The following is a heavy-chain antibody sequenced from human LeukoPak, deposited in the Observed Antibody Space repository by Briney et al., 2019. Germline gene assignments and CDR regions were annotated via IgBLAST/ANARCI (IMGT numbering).Heavy chain of an antibody. V-gene: IGHV4-59*08. J-gene: IGHJ6*02. CDR3: ARLPITLVRGGHYGMDV. Sequence: PSETLSLTCTVSGGSISSYYWSWIRQPPGKGQEWIGYIYYSGSTNYNPSLKSRVTISVDTSKNQFSLKLSSVTAADTAVYYCARLPITLVRGGHYGMDVWGQGTTVTVSS. D-gene: IGHD3-10*01. CDR2: IYYSGST. CDR1: GGSISSYY.